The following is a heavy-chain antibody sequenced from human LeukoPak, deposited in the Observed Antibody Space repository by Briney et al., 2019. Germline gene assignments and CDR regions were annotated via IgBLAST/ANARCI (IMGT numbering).Heavy chain of an antibody. CDR2: IRYDGSNK. CDR3: ETPVDFWTIRTAMDV. Sequence: GGSLRLSCAASGFTFSSYGMPWVRQAPGKGLEWVAFIRYDGSNKYYADSVKGRFTISRDNSKNTLYLQMNSLRAEDTAVYYCETPVDFWTIRTAMDVWGKGTTVTVSS. J-gene: IGHJ6*03. D-gene: IGHD3/OR15-3a*01. CDR1: GFTFSSYG. V-gene: IGHV3-30*02.